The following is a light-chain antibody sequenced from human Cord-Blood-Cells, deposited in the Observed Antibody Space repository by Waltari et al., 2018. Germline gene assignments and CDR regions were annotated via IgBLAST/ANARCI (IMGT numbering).Light chain of an antibody. CDR2: AAS. CDR3: QQYYSYPLT. V-gene: IGKV1-8*01. Sequence: AIRMTQSPSSFSASTGARVTITCRASQGISSYLAWYQQKPGKAPKLLIYAASTLQSGVPSTFSGSGSGTDFTLTISCLQSEDFATYYCQQYYSYPLTFGGGTKVEIK. CDR1: QGISSY. J-gene: IGKJ4*01.